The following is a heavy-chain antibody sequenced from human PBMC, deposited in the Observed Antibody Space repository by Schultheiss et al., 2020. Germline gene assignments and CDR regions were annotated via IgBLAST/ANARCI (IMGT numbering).Heavy chain of an antibody. Sequence: GGSLRLSCAASGFTFSSYAMSWVRQAPGKGLEWVAVIWFDGSNKYYAESVKGRFIISRDNSKNTVYLQMSSLRAEDTAMYYCARVGYSSGWYRNWGQGTLVTVSS. CDR1: GFTFSSYA. J-gene: IGHJ4*02. CDR2: IWFDGSNK. CDR3: ARVGYSSGWYRN. D-gene: IGHD6-19*01. V-gene: IGHV3-33*08.